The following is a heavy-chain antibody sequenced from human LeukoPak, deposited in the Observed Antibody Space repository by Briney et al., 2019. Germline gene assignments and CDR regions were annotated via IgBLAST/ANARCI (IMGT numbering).Heavy chain of an antibody. V-gene: IGHV3-23*01. CDR3: AKDLWGGGSCCDAFDI. J-gene: IGHJ3*02. Sequence: GGSLRLSCAASGFTFSSYAMSWVRQAPGKGLEWVSGISGSGGSTYYADAVKGRFTISRDNYKNTLYLQMNSLRVEDTAVYYCAKDLWGGGSCCDAFDIWGQGTMVTVSS. CDR2: ISGSGGST. CDR1: GFTFSSYA. D-gene: IGHD2-15*01.